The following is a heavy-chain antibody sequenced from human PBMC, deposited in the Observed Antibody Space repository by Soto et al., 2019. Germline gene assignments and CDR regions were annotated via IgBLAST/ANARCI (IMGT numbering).Heavy chain of an antibody. Sequence: GGSLRLSCAASGLTFSSYWMGWVRQAPGKGLEWVANIKEDGSEKYYVDSVKGRFTISRDNGKNSLYLQMNSLRAEDTAVYYCARDLVAGTVDYWGQGTPVTVSS. V-gene: IGHV3-7*01. CDR3: ARDLVAGTVDY. CDR2: IKEDGSEK. J-gene: IGHJ4*02. D-gene: IGHD6-19*01. CDR1: GLTFSSYW.